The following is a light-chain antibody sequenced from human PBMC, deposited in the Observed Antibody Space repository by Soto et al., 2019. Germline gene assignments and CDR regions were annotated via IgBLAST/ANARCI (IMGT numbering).Light chain of an antibody. CDR1: SSDVGGYNY. J-gene: IGLJ1*01. CDR2: DVS. Sequence: QSVLPQPASVYGSPGQSITISCTGTSSDVGGYNYVSWYQHHPGKAPKLMIYDVSNRPSGVSNRFSGSKSGNTASLTISGLQAEDEADYYCTSHSSSSTLYVFGTGTKVTVL. CDR3: TSHSSSSTLYV. V-gene: IGLV2-14*03.